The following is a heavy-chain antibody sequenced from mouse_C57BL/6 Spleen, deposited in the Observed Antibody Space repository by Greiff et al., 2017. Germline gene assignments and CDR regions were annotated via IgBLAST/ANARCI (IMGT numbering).Heavy chain of an antibody. J-gene: IGHJ2*01. CDR2: ISDGGSYT. V-gene: IGHV5-4*01. CDR3: AREGFFDY. Sequence: DVKLQESGGGLVKPGGSLKLSCAASGFTFSSYAMSWVRQTPEKRLEWVAPISDGGSYTYYPDNVKGRLTISRDNAKNNLYLQMSHLKSEDTAMYYCAREGFFDYWGQGTTLTVSS. CDR1: GFTFSSYA.